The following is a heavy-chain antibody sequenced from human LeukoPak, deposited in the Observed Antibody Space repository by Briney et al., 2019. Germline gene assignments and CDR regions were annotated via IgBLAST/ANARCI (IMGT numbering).Heavy chain of an antibody. Sequence: PGGSLRLSCAASGFTFSSYWMHWVRQAPGKGLVWVSRINSDGSSTSYADSVKGRFTISRDNAKNTLYLQMNSLRAEDTAVYYCARAYYYDSSSYYAPSYFDYWGQGTLVTVSS. CDR1: GFTFSSYW. D-gene: IGHD3-22*01. CDR3: ARAYYYDSSSYYAPSYFDY. J-gene: IGHJ4*02. CDR2: INSDGSST. V-gene: IGHV3-74*01.